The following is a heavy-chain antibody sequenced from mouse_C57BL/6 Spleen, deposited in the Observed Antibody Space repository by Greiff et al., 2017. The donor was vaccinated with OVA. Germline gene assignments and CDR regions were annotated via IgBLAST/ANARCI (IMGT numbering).Heavy chain of an antibody. Sequence: QVQLQQPGTELVKPGASVKLSCKASGYTFTSYWMHWVKQRPGQGLEWIGNINPSNGGTNYNEKFKSKATLTVDKSSSTAYMQLSSLTSADSAVYYGARGDSSYGKSYLEVWGTGTTRTVSS. CDR3: ARGDSSYGKSYLEV. D-gene: IGHD3-3*01. CDR1: GYTFTSYW. CDR2: INPSNGGT. J-gene: IGHJ1*03. V-gene: IGHV1-53*01.